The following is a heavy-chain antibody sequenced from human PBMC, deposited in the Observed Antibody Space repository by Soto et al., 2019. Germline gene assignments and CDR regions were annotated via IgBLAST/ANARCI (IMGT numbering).Heavy chain of an antibody. CDR2: ISSGSAYI. V-gene: IGHV3-21*01. Sequence: EVQLVESGGGLVKPGGSLRLSCTFTFTSYSLNWVRQAPGKGLEWVSSISSGSAYIKYADSVKGRFTISRDNANNLLYLQMRSLRVDDTAVYYCTRDEGVSYDNWFNPWGQGTLVTVSS. J-gene: IGHJ5*02. D-gene: IGHD1-26*01. CDR3: TRDEGVSYDNWFNP. CDR1: TFTSYS.